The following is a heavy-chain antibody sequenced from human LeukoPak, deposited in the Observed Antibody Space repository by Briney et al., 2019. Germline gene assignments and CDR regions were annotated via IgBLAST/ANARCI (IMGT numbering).Heavy chain of an antibody. CDR1: GGSISSSSYY. CDR2: IYYSGST. CDR3: ARHRIAATD. D-gene: IGHD2-15*01. Sequence: SETLSLTCTVSGGSISSSSYYWGWIRQPPGKGLEWIGSIYYSGSTYYNPSLKSRVTISVDTSKNQFSLKLSSVTAADTAVYYCARHRIAATDWGQGTLVTVSS. V-gene: IGHV4-39*01. J-gene: IGHJ4*02.